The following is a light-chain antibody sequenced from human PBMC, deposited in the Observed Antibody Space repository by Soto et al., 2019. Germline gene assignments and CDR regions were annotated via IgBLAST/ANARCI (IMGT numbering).Light chain of an antibody. Sequence: DIQLTQSPSFLSSSVGDRVTITCRASQGLSSDLAWYQQKPGKAPKLLIYAASTLQSGGPSRFSGSGSGTEFTLTISSRQPEDFATYYCQHLNSYPITFGQGTRLEIK. CDR3: QHLNSYPIT. J-gene: IGKJ5*01. CDR1: QGLSSD. CDR2: AAS. V-gene: IGKV1-9*01.